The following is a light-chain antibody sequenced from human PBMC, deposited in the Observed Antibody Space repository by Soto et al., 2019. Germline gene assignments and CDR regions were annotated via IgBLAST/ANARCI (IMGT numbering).Light chain of an antibody. Sequence: EIVLTQSPGTLSLSPGERATLSCRSSHSVSRNCLPWFQHKPGQAPRLLLYDVSSRATGIPDRFSGSGSGTDLTLTISRMETVDYAVYYCQREGISPTFGQGTKVDIK. J-gene: IGKJ1*01. CDR1: HSVSRNC. V-gene: IGKV3-20*01. CDR3: QREGISPT. CDR2: DVS.